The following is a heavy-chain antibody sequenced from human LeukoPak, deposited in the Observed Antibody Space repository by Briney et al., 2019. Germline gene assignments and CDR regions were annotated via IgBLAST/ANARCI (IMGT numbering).Heavy chain of an antibody. V-gene: IGHV3-23*01. CDR1: GFTFRSYA. J-gene: IGHJ4*02. CDR3: AKAHIVVVPAAINY. Sequence: GGSLRLSCAASGFTFRSYAMSWVRQAPGKGLEWVSIIRGSTGSTNYADSVKGRFTISRDNSKNTLYLQMNSLRAEDTAVYYCAKAHIVVVPAAINYWGQGTLVTVSS. D-gene: IGHD2-2*01. CDR2: IRGSTGST.